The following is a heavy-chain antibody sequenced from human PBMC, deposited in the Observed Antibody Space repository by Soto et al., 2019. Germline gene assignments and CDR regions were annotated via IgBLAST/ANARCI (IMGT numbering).Heavy chain of an antibody. Sequence: QITLKESGPTLVNPTQTLTLTCTFSGFSLSTSGVGVGWIRQPPGKALEWLALIYWDDDKRYSPSLKNRLTITKDTSKNQVVLTMTNMDPVDTATYYCAHRRDDYSSGWGGGVFDFWGQGTLVTASS. D-gene: IGHD6-25*01. CDR1: GFSLSTSGVG. CDR3: AHRRDDYSSGWGGGVFDF. CDR2: IYWDDDK. V-gene: IGHV2-5*02. J-gene: IGHJ4*02.